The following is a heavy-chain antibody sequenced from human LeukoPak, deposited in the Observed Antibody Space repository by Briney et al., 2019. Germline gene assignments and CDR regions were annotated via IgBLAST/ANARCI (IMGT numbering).Heavy chain of an antibody. CDR2: IWYDGSNQ. CDR1: GFTFNTYG. J-gene: IGHJ4*02. V-gene: IGHV3-33*06. CDR3: AKLPDVCGGDCYSGSVRDY. Sequence: GGSLRLSCVASGFTFNTYGMHWVRQAPGKGLEWVAVIWYDGSNQYYADSVKGRFTISRDNSKNTLYLQMNSLRAEDTAVYYCAKLPDVCGGDCYSGSVRDYWGQGTLVTVSS. D-gene: IGHD2-21*02.